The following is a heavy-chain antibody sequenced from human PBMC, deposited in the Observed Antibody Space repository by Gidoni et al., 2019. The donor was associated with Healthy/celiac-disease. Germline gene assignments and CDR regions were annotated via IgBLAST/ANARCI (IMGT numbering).Heavy chain of an antibody. J-gene: IGHJ3*02. D-gene: IGHD7-27*01. CDR1: GYTFTGYY. Sequence: QVQLVQSGAEVKKPGASVKVSCKASGYTFTGYYMHWVRQAPGQGLEWMGWINPNSGGTNYAQKFQGWVTMTRDTSISTAYMELSRLRSDDTAVYYCARDLHSGALGGSAFDIWGQGTMVTVSS. V-gene: IGHV1-2*04. CDR2: INPNSGGT. CDR3: ARDLHSGALGGSAFDI.